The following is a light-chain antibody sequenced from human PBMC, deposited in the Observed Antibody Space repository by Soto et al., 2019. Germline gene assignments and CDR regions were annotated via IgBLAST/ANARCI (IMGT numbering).Light chain of an antibody. V-gene: IGKV2-28*01. CDR3: VQALQSPPWT. CDR1: QSLLHSNGYNY. CDR2: LGS. Sequence: DIVVTQSPLTLPVTPGETASISCRSSQSLLHSNGYNYLDWYLQKPGQSPQLLIYLGSNRASGVPARFSGGGSGSDFTLIISRVEAEDVGVYYCVQALQSPPWTFGQGTKVEIK. J-gene: IGKJ1*01.